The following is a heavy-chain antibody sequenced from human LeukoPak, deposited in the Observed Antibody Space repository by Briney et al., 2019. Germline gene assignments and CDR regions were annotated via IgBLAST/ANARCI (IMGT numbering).Heavy chain of an antibody. V-gene: IGHV3-74*01. CDR3: VRDPSNSGNWFDL. CDR2: LGTDGTYT. J-gene: IGHJ5*02. CDR1: GFNLRDYW. D-gene: IGHD4-11*01. Sequence: GGSLRLSCAASGFNLRDYWMHWVRQAPGKGLVWVSRLGTDGTYTNYADSVTGRFTISRDNAKNTLYLQMDSLRAEDTSFYYCVRDPSNSGNWFDLWGQGALVTVSS.